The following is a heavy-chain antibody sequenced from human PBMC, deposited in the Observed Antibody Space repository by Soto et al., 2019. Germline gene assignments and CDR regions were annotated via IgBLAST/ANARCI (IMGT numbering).Heavy chain of an antibody. Sequence: SGGSLRLSCAASGFTFSSYAMSWVRQAPGKGLEWVSAISGSGGSTYYADSVKGRFTISRDNSKNTLYLQMNSLRAEDTAVYYCAKVSSSGGNSCPDYWGQGTLVTVSS. CDR1: GFTFSSYA. CDR3: AKVSSSGGNSCPDY. V-gene: IGHV3-23*01. D-gene: IGHD2-21*02. CDR2: ISGSGGST. J-gene: IGHJ4*02.